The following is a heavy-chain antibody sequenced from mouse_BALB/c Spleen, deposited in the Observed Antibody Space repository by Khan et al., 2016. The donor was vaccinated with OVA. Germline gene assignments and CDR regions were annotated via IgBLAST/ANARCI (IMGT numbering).Heavy chain of an antibody. V-gene: IGHV1-77*01. J-gene: IGHJ3*01. CDR3: ARSGAGSFGF. Sequence: QVQLQQSGAELARPGASVKLSCKTSGYTFTDFYINWVKQRTGQGLEWIGDIYPGSANTYYNEKFKGKATLTVDKSSSTAHLQLSSLTSEDSAVYFCARSGAGSFGFWGQGTLVTVCA. CDR2: IYPGSANT. CDR1: GYTFTDFY. D-gene: IGHD2-2*01.